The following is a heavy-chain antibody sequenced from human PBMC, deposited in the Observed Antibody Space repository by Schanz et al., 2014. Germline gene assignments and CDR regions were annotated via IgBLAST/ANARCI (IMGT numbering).Heavy chain of an antibody. Sequence: DVQLLESGGGLVQPGGSLRLSCAASGFTFNSYAMTWVRQAPGKGLEWVSSSSDSGGSKYDADSVEGRFTIARDNSENTLYHQVNSLSADDTAVFYCAKWMGYCSGGTCYDYYYYGLDVWGQGTTVTVSS. CDR2: SSDSGGSK. J-gene: IGHJ6*02. D-gene: IGHD2-15*01. V-gene: IGHV3-23*01. CDR1: GFTFNSYA. CDR3: AKWMGYCSGGTCYDYYYYGLDV.